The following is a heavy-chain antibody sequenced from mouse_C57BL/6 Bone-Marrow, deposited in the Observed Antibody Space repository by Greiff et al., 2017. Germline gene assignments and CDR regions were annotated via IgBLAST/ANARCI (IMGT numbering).Heavy chain of an antibody. D-gene: IGHD1-1*01. V-gene: IGHV1-50*01. CDR1: GYTFTSYW. Sequence: QVQLKESGAELVKPGASVKLSCKASGYTFTSYWMQWVKQRPGQGLEWIGEIDPSDSYTNYNQKFKGKATLTVDTSSSTAYMQLSSLTSEDSAVYYCASTTVVATDYFDYWGQGTTLTVSS. CDR3: ASTTVVATDYFDY. CDR2: IDPSDSYT. J-gene: IGHJ2*01.